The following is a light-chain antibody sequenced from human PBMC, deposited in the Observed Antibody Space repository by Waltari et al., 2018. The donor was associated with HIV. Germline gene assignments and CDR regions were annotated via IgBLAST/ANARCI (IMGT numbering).Light chain of an antibody. CDR1: SSDIVYFDY. CDR2: EVS. J-gene: IGLJ1*01. Sequence: QSALTQPRSVSGSPGQSVTISCTGTSSDIVYFDYVSWYQQYPGKAPKVIIYEVSQRPSGVPDRFTASKSGITASLTISGLQDEDEADYYCCSYAGAYTYVFGTGTKVTVL. V-gene: IGLV2-11*01. CDR3: CSYAGAYTYV.